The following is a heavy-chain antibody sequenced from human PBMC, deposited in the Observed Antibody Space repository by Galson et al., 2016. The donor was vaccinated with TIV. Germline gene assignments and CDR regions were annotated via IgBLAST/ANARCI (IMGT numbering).Heavy chain of an antibody. CDR1: GSSLSRSRMC. CDR2: IDGDDDT. J-gene: IGHJ6*02. CDR3: ARASSDYFYNYGMDV. Sequence: PALVKPTQTLTLTCTFSGSSLSRSRMCVTWMRQPPGKALEWLARIDGDDDTYYNNFLATRLFITKDTSRNQVVLTLTNLDPADTATYYCARASSDYFYNYGMDVWGQGTTVTVS. V-gene: IGHV2-70*11. D-gene: IGHD6-19*01.